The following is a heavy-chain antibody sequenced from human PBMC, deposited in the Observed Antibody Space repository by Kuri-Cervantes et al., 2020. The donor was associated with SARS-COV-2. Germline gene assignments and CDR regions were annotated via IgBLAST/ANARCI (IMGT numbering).Heavy chain of an antibody. J-gene: IGHJ4*02. Sequence: ASVKVSCKASGYTFTSYGISWVRQAPGQGLEWMGWISAYNGNTNYAQKLQGRVTMTTDTSTSAAYMELSRLRSDDTAVYYCARKFWSGYLLDYWGQGTLVTVSS. CDR3: ARKFWSGYLLDY. CDR2: ISAYNGNT. D-gene: IGHD3-3*01. CDR1: GYTFTSYG. V-gene: IGHV1-18*01.